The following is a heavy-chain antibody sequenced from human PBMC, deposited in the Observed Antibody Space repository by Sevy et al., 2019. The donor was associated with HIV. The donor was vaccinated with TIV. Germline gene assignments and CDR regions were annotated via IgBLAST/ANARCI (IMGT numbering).Heavy chain of an antibody. D-gene: IGHD6-19*01. CDR1: GFSVGSNY. V-gene: IGHV3-53*01. Sequence: GGSLRLSCVASGFSVGSNYISWVRQAPGKGLEWVSAIYAGGNTYYADSVKVRFTISRDNSKTTLYLQMNSLRAEDTAVYYCARESIAVAGIGYYFDSWGQGTLVTVSS. CDR2: IYAGGNT. J-gene: IGHJ4*02. CDR3: ARESIAVAGIGYYFDS.